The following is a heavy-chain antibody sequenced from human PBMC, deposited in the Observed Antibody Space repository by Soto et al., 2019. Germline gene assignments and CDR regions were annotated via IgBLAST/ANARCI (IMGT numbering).Heavy chain of an antibody. Sequence: GASVKVSCKASGGTFSSYAISWVRQAPGQGLEWMGGIIPIFGTANYAQKFQGRVTITADKSTSTAYMELSSLRSEDTAVYYCARHRAQLLSSPYYYYGMDVWGQGTTVTVYS. V-gene: IGHV1-69*06. CDR3: ARHRAQLLSSPYYYYGMDV. CDR1: GGTFSSYA. CDR2: IIPIFGTA. J-gene: IGHJ6*02. D-gene: IGHD2-2*01.